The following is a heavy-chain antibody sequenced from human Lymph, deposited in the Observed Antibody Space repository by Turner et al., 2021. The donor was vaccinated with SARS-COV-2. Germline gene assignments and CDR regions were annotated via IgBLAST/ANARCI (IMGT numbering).Heavy chain of an antibody. V-gene: IGHV3-30*04. D-gene: IGHD3-10*01. CDR2: ISYDGSNK. CDR1: GFTFSTYA. CDR3: ARYASGGYFYYGMDV. J-gene: IGHJ6*02. Sequence: QVQRVESGGCVVPPWRSLRPSCAASGFTFSTYAIYWVRQAPGKGLEWVAVISYDGSNKYYADSVKGRFTISRDKSKNTLYLQMNSLRAEDTAVYYCARYASGGYFYYGMDVWGQGTTVTVSS.